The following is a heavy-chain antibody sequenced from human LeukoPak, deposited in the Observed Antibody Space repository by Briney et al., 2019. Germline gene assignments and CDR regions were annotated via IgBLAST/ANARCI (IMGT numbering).Heavy chain of an antibody. CDR1: GYNFTSYW. V-gene: IGHV5-51*01. J-gene: IGHJ3*02. CDR3: ARDSSGWGNAFDI. D-gene: IGHD6-19*01. Sequence: GESLQISCKGSGYNFTSYWIGWVRQVPGKGLEWMGIIYPGDSDTRYSPSFQGQVTISADKSISTAYLQWSSLKASDTAMYYCARDSSGWGNAFDIWGQGTMVTVSS. CDR2: IYPGDSDT.